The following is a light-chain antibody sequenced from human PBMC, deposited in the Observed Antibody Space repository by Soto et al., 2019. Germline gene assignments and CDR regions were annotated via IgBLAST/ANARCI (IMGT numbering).Light chain of an antibody. CDR2: DAS. CDR1: QRISSW. Sequence: DIQLTQSPSTLSASVGDRVTITCRASQRISSWLAWYQQKPGKAPKLLISDASSLESGVPSRFRGSGSGTDFTFTISRLQPEDIATYYCQQYENLPTFGQGTRLEIK. V-gene: IGKV1-5*01. CDR3: QQYENLPT. J-gene: IGKJ5*01.